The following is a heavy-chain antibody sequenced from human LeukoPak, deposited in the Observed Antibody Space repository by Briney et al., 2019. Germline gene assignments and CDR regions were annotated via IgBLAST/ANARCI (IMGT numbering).Heavy chain of an antibody. J-gene: IGHJ4*02. CDR1: GYTFTSYG. D-gene: IGHD3-3*01. Sequence: GASVKVSCKASGYTFTSYGISWVRQAPGQGLEWMGWISAYNGNTNYAQKLQGRVTMTTDTSTSTAYMELRSLRSDDTAVYYCARGGYDFWSGVRADYWGQGTLVTVSS. CDR3: ARGGYDFWSGVRADY. CDR2: ISAYNGNT. V-gene: IGHV1-18*01.